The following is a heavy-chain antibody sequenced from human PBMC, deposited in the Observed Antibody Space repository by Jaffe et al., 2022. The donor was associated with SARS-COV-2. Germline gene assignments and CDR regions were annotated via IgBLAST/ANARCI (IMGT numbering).Heavy chain of an antibody. J-gene: IGHJ5*01. V-gene: IGHV3-21*01. Sequence: EVQLVESGGHLVKPGGSLRLSCAASGFSFSDYSMDWVRQAPGRGLEWVSSISNSATYTHYAASVKGRFTISRDNAENALYLQLNSLRAEDTAVYYCARDLYPASNLDFWSGHWLDSWGRGTLVTVSS. CDR2: ISNSATYT. CDR1: GFSFSDYS. D-gene: IGHD3-3*01. CDR3: ARDLYPASNLDFWSGHWLDS.